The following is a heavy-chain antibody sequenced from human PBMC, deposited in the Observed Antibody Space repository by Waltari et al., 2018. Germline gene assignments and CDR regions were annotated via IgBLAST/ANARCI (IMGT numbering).Heavy chain of an antibody. Sequence: SCAASGFTFSSYAMSWVRQAPGKGLEWVSAISGSGGSTYYADSVKGRFTISRDNSKNTLYLQMNSLRAEDTAVYYCAKDTCSGGSCYSNWFDPWGQGTLVTVSS. V-gene: IGHV3-23*01. CDR3: AKDTCSGGSCYSNWFDP. CDR1: GFTFSSYA. D-gene: IGHD2-15*01. CDR2: ISGSGGST. J-gene: IGHJ5*02.